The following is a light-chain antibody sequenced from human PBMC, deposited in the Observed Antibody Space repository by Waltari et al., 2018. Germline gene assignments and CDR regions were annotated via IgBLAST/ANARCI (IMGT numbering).Light chain of an antibody. CDR2: VIS. CDR3: QQSDSLPLT. J-gene: IGKJ4*01. V-gene: IGKV1-39*01. Sequence: DIQMTQSPSSLSASVGARFTITCRASQTINKYLNWYQKKPGRAPKVLISVISYLHTGVPSRFSGSGSGTDFTLTISSLQPEDFATYYCQQSDSLPLTFGGGTKVEIK. CDR1: QTINKY.